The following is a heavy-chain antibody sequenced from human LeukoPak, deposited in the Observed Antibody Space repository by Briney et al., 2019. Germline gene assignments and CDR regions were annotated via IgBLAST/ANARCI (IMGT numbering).Heavy chain of an antibody. CDR3: ARARDYDFCSGYYAFDY. CDR1: GGSISSSNW. D-gene: IGHD3-3*01. CDR2: IYHSGST. V-gene: IGHV4-4*02. Sequence: SETLSLTCAVSGGSISSSNWWSWVRQPPGKGLEWIGEIYHSGSTNYNPSLKSRVTISVDKSKNQFSLKLSSVTAADTAVYYCARARDYDFCSGYYAFDYWGQGTLVTVSS. J-gene: IGHJ4*02.